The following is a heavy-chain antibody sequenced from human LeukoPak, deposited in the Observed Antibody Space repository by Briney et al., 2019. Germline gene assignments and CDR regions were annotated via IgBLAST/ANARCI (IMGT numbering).Heavy chain of an antibody. Sequence: GRSLRLSCAASGFTFSSYGMHWVRQAPGKGLEWVAVISYDGSNKYYADSVKGRLTISRDNSKNTLYLQMNSLRAEDTAVYYCAKDGSHYGMDVWGQGTTVTVSS. V-gene: IGHV3-30*18. CDR2: ISYDGSNK. D-gene: IGHD2-2*03. J-gene: IGHJ6*02. CDR3: AKDGSHYGMDV. CDR1: GFTFSSYG.